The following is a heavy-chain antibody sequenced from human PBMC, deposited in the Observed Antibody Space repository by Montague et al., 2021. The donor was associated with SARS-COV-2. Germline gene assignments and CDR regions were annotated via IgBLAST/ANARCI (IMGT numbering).Heavy chain of an antibody. J-gene: IGHJ3*02. Sequence: SETLSLTCTVSGGSISSYYWSWIRQPPGKGLEWIGYIYYSGSTNYNPSLNSRVTISVDTSKNQFSLKLSSVTAADTAEYYCARGSGWMGNAFDIWGQGTMVTVSS. V-gene: IGHV4-59*01. CDR2: IYYSGST. CDR3: ARGSGWMGNAFDI. D-gene: IGHD6-19*01. CDR1: GGSISSYY.